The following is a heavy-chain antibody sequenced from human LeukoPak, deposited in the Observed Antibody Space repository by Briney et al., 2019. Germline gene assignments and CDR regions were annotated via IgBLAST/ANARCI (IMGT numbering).Heavy chain of an antibody. CDR1: GYSISSGYY. D-gene: IGHD3-10*01. J-gene: IGHJ4*02. CDR3: ARARMVRGVTLFDY. V-gene: IGHV4-38-2*01. CDR2: IHHSGST. Sequence: SETLSLTCAVSGYSISSGYYWGWVRQPPGKGLEWIASIHHSGSTYYNPSLKSRVTISVDMSNNQFSLRLHSMTAADTAVYYCARARMVRGVTLFDYWGQGTLVTVSS.